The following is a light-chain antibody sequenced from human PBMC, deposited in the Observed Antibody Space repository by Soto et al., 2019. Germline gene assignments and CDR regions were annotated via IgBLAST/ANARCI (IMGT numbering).Light chain of an antibody. J-gene: IGLJ1*01. CDR1: NIGSKV. Sequence: SYELTQPPSVSVAPGQTARISCGGDNIGSKVVHWFQQKPGQAPLLVVYDDRARPSGIPERFSGSKSGTSASLAISGLQSDDEADYYCAAWDDSLNGRVFGTGTKLTVL. CDR3: AAWDDSLNGRV. CDR2: DDR. V-gene: IGLV3-21*02.